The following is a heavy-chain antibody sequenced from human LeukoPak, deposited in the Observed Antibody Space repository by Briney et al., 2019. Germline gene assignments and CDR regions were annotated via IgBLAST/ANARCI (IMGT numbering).Heavy chain of an antibody. CDR3: AAPDTAKSWYYYGMDV. CDR2: IVVGSGNK. CDR1: GFTFASSA. V-gene: IGHV1-58*01. J-gene: IGHJ6*04. Sequence: SVKVSCKASGFTFASSAVQWVRQARGQRLEWLGWIVVGSGNKNYAKKFQERVTITRDMSTSTAYMELSSLRSEDTAVYYCAAPDTAKSWYYYGMDVWGKGTTVTVSS. D-gene: IGHD5-18*01.